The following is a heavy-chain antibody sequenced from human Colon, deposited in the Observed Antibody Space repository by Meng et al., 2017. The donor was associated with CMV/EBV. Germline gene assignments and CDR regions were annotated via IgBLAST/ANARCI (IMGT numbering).Heavy chain of an antibody. CDR1: GFTFSSYS. Sequence: GGPLRLSCAASGFTFSSYSMNWVRQAPGKGLEWVSYISSSSSTIYYADSVKGRFTISRDNAKNSLYLQMNSLRAEDTAVYYCARDLLYDSSGYYYYGMDVWGQGTTVTVSS. J-gene: IGHJ6*02. V-gene: IGHV3-48*04. CDR2: ISSSSSTI. D-gene: IGHD3-22*01. CDR3: ARDLLYDSSGYYYYGMDV.